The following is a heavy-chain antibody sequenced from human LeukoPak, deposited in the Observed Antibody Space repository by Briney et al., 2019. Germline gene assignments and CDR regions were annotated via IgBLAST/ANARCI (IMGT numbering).Heavy chain of an antibody. V-gene: IGHV3-23*01. D-gene: IGHD5-24*01. Sequence: GGSLRLSCAASGFTFSSYAMSWVRQAPGKGLEWVSAISGSGGSTYYADSVKGRFTISRDNSKNTLYLQMNSLRAEDTAVYYCAKDLLDGYNSYYYYGMDVWGQGTTVTVSS. CDR2: ISGSGGST. J-gene: IGHJ6*02. CDR3: AKDLLDGYNSYYYYGMDV. CDR1: GFTFSSYA.